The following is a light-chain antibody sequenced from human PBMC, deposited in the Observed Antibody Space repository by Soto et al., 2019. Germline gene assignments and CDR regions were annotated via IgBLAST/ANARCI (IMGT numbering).Light chain of an antibody. J-gene: IGKJ1*01. V-gene: IGKV1-5*03. CDR2: KAS. Sequence: DIQMTQSPSTLSGSVGDRVTLTFRASQTISSCFAWYEQKPGKDPKLLIYKASTLKSGVPSRFIGSVSGTEFTLTISSLQPDDFATYYCQHYNSYSEAFGQGTKVELK. CDR1: QTISSC. CDR3: QHYNSYSEA.